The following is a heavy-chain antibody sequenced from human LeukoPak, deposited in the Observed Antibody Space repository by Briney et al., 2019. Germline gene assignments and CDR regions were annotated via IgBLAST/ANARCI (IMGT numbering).Heavy chain of an antibody. CDR3: ARVWYSSSWYYFDY. V-gene: IGHV1-69*05. CDR1: GGTFSSYA. D-gene: IGHD6-13*01. J-gene: IGHJ4*02. CDR2: IIPIFGTA. Sequence: ASVKVSCKASGGTFSSYAISWVRQAPGQGLEWMGGIIPIFGTANYAQKFQGKVTITTDESTSTAYMELSSLRSEDTAVYYCARVWYSSSWYYFDYWGQGTLVTVSS.